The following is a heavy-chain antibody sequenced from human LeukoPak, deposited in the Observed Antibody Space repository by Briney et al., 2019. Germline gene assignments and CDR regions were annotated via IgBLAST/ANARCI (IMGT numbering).Heavy chain of an antibody. Sequence: PGGSLRLSCAAAKFTLSSFWMSWVRQAPGRGVECVAHINQDGSTKYYVDSVKGRFTISRDNSKNTLYLQMSSLRAEDTAVYYCAKDRISMVRGVILDWGQGTLVTVSS. V-gene: IGHV3-7*03. CDR2: INQDGSTK. D-gene: IGHD3-10*01. CDR1: KFTLSSFW. J-gene: IGHJ4*02. CDR3: AKDRISMVRGVILD.